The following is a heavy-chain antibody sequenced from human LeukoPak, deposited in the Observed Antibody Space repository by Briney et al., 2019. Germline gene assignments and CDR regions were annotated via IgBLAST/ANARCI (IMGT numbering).Heavy chain of an antibody. J-gene: IGHJ4*02. CDR3: ARETGMSTMSY. Sequence: GGSLRLSCAASGFTSSSYWMSCVRQAPGKGLEWVANIKQDGSEKYYVDSVKGRFTLSRDNAKNSLYLQMNSLRAEDTAVYYCARETGMSTMSYWGQGTLVTVSS. V-gene: IGHV3-7*01. CDR1: GFTSSSYW. D-gene: IGHD5-24*01. CDR2: IKQDGSEK.